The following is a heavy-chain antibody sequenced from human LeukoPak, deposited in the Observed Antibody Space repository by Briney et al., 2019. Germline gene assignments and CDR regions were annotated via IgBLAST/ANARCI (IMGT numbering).Heavy chain of an antibody. CDR3: AKDYRPGGVIVGTSNQFFTFDY. CDR2: IIPILGIA. J-gene: IGHJ4*02. V-gene: IGHV1-69*04. Sequence: ASVKVSCKASGGTFSSYAISWVRQAPGQGLEWMGRIIPILGIANYAQKFQGRVTITADKSTSTAYMELSSLRSEDTAVYYCAKDYRPGGVIVGTSNQFFTFDYWGQGTLVTVSS. D-gene: IGHD3-16*02. CDR1: GGTFSSYA.